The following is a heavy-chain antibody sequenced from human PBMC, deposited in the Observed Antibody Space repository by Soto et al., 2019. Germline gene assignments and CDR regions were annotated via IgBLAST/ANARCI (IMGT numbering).Heavy chain of an antibody. CDR1: GGTFSSYA. J-gene: IGHJ4*02. V-gene: IGHV1-69*06. D-gene: IGHD3-3*01. Sequence: QVQLVQSGAEVKKPGSSVKVSCKASGGTFSSYAISWVRQAPGQGLEWMGGIIPIFGTANYAQKFQGRVTITADKSTSTAYMELSRLRSEDTAVYYCAREGLRFLEWSLYYFDYWGQGTLVTVSS. CDR3: AREGLRFLEWSLYYFDY. CDR2: IIPIFGTA.